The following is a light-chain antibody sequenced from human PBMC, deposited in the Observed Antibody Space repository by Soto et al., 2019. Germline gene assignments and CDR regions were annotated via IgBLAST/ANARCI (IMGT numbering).Light chain of an antibody. CDR2: GAS. V-gene: IGKV3-20*01. CDR1: QSVSSSY. Sequence: EIVLTQSPGTLSLSPGERATLSCRASQSVSSSYLAWYQQKPGQAPGLLIYGASSRATGIPDRFSGSGSGTDFTLTISRLEPEDFAVYYCQQYGSSPRTFGQGPKVEIK. J-gene: IGKJ1*01. CDR3: QQYGSSPRT.